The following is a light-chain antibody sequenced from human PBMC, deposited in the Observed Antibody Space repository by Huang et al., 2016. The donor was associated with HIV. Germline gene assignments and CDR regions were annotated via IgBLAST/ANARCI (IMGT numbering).Light chain of an antibody. Sequence: EVVMTQSPTTLSVSPGERATLSCRASQSVSSNLAWYQQNPGQAPRRLIYGASTRATGIPARFSGSGSGTEFTLTISSLQSEDFAVYYCQQYNNWPPVTFGQGTKLEIK. CDR1: QSVSSN. CDR3: QQYNNWPPVT. V-gene: IGKV3D-15*01. J-gene: IGKJ2*01. CDR2: GAS.